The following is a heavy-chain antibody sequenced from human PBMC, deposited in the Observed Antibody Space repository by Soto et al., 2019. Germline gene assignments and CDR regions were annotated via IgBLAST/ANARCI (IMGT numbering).Heavy chain of an antibody. V-gene: IGHV1-18*01. CDR3: ARASGSSYWFDP. Sequence: QVQLVQSGAEVKKPGASVKVSCKASGYTFTSYGISWVRQAPGQGLEWMGWISAYNGNTNYAQKLQGRVTMTTDTSTRTDDMELRSLRSDDTAVYYCARASGSSYWFDPWGQGTLVTVSS. J-gene: IGHJ5*02. D-gene: IGHD1-26*01. CDR1: GYTFTSYG. CDR2: ISAYNGNT.